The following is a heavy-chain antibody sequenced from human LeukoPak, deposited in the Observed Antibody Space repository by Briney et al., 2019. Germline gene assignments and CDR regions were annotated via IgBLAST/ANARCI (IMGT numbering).Heavy chain of an antibody. V-gene: IGHV3-48*03. J-gene: IGHJ6*04. CDR1: GFTFSSYE. Sequence: GGSLRLSCAASGFTFSSYEMNWVRQAPGKGLEWVSYISSSGSTIYYADSVKGRFTISRDNAKNSLYLQMNSLRAEDTADYCAELGITMIGGVWGKGTTVTISS. CDR3: AELGITMIGGV. CDR2: ISSSGSTI. D-gene: IGHD3-10*02.